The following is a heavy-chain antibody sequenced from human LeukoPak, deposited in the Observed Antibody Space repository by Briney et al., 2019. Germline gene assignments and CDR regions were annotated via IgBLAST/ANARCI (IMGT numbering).Heavy chain of an antibody. CDR2: LSPNSGGT. Sequence: ASVKVSCKASGYTFTGYYMHWVRQAPGQGLEWMGRLSPNSGGTNYAQKFQGRVTMTRDTSISTAYMELSRLRSDDTAVYYCARVTLGYSSGWSPFDYWGQGTLVTVSS. D-gene: IGHD6-19*01. J-gene: IGHJ4*02. CDR3: ARVTLGYSSGWSPFDY. V-gene: IGHV1-2*06. CDR1: GYTFTGYY.